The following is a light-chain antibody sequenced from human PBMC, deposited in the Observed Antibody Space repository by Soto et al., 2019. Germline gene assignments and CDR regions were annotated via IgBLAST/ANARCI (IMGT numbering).Light chain of an antibody. Sequence: IVLTQSPATLSLSPGERAALSCRASQSVSTSLACYQHNPGQAPRLFIYDASKRAPGIPARFSGSGSGTDFTLTIGSLEPEDFAVYYCQVRDVWPSFGQGTKVDIK. CDR1: QSVSTS. J-gene: IGKJ1*01. CDR3: QVRDVWPS. V-gene: IGKV3-11*01. CDR2: DAS.